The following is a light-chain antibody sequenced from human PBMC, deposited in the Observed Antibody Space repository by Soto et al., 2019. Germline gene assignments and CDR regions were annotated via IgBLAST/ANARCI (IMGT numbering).Light chain of an antibody. CDR1: QSVARN. J-gene: IGKJ1*01. CDR3: QQYKNWPDT. Sequence: EKVMTQSPATLSVSLGARATLSCRASQSVARNVAWYQQKPGQAPRLLSYAASTRATGTPARFSGSGSGTEFTLTISSLQSDDFAIYDCQQYKNWPDTFGQGTKVDIK. V-gene: IGKV3-15*01. CDR2: AAS.